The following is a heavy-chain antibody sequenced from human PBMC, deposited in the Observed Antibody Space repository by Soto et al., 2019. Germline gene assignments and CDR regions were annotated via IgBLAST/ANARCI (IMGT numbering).Heavy chain of an antibody. V-gene: IGHV3-66*04. CDR3: AGRVTMVRGVPYHRDY. Sequence: EVQLVESGGGLVQPGGSLRLSCAASGFTVSSNYMSWVRQAPGKGLEWVAVIYSGGSTYYADSVKGRFTISRDNSKTTRYLQINSLRADDTAVYYCAGRVTMVRGVPYHRDYWGQGTLVTVSS. D-gene: IGHD3-10*01. J-gene: IGHJ4*02. CDR2: IYSGGST. CDR1: GFTVSSNY.